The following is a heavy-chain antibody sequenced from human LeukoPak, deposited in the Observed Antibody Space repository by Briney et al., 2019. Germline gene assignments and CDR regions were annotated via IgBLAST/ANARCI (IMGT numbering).Heavy chain of an antibody. J-gene: IGHJ1*01. CDR2: MWYDGSNK. D-gene: IGHD4-11*01. Sequence: GRSLRLSCAASGFTFSSYGMHWVRQAPGKGLEWVAVMWYDGSNKYYADSVKGRFTISRDNSKNTLYLQMNSLRAEDTAVYYCAKDVADYGNPEYFQHWGQGTLVTVSS. CDR1: GFTFSSYG. CDR3: AKDVADYGNPEYFQH. V-gene: IGHV3-33*06.